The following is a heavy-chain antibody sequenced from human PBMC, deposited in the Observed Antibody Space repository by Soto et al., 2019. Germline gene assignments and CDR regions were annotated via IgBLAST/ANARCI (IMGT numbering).Heavy chain of an antibody. CDR3: ARASPVVTDV. J-gene: IGHJ6*02. CDR2: IYLSGSI. CDR1: GGSISSYY. V-gene: IGHV4-59*08. D-gene: IGHD5-18*01. Sequence: SETLSLTCSVSGGSISSYYYTWIRQTPGKGLEWIGYIYLSGSINYNPSFKSRVTISVDTSKNQFSLKLSSVTAADTAVYYCARASPVVTDVWGQGTTVTVSS.